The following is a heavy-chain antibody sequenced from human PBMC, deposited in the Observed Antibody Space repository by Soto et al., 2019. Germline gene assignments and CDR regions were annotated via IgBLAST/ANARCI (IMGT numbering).Heavy chain of an antibody. Sequence: EVQLVESGGGLAQPGGSLRLSCAASGFTFSSDAMDWVRQAPGKGLEYVSGISSNGIGTYYASSVKGRFTISRDNSRDTVYLQMDSLRPEDMAGYYCARRARADYYYMDVWGKGNTVTVS. J-gene: IGHJ6*03. V-gene: IGHV3-64*01. D-gene: IGHD6-6*01. CDR2: ISSNGIGT. CDR1: GFTFSSDA. CDR3: ARRARADYYYMDV.